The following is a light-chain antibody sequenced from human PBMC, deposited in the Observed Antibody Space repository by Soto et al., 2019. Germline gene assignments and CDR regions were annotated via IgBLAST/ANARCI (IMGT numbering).Light chain of an antibody. CDR2: DAS. J-gene: IGKJ2*01. V-gene: IGKV3-11*01. CDR3: QQRSNWPPT. Sequence: EIVLTQSPATLSLSPGERATLSCRASQTISNSLAWYQQKPGQAPRLLIYDASNRATDIPARFTGSGSGTDFTLTISSLEPEDFAVYYCQQRSNWPPTFGQGTKLEI. CDR1: QTISNS.